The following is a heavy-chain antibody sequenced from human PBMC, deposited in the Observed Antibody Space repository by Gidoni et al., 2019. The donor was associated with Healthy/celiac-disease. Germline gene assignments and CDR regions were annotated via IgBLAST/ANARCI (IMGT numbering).Heavy chain of an antibody. D-gene: IGHD6-13*01. Sequence: QVQLVPSVAAVKKPGYSLEVSCKAPGGPFSTYAISWVRQAPGQGLEWMGGIIPIFGTANYAQKFQGRVTITADESTSTAYMELSSLRSEDTAVYYCAGQQLVRGFVGDYYYGMDVWGQGTTVTVSS. CDR1: GGPFSTYA. V-gene: IGHV1-69*01. CDR2: IIPIFGTA. CDR3: AGQQLVRGFVGDYYYGMDV. J-gene: IGHJ6*02.